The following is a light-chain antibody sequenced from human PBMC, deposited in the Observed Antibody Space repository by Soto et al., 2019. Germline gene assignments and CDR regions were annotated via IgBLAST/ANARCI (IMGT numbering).Light chain of an antibody. CDR2: DAS. V-gene: IGKV3-11*01. J-gene: IGKJ1*01. CDR1: QSVSSY. Sequence: DSVLTQSPATLSLSPGERATLSCRASQSVSSYLAWYQQKPGQAPRLLIYDASNRATGIPARFSRSGSGTDFTLTISRLEPEEFAVYYCQQRSNWPLEWTCGQGTKVEI. CDR3: QQRSNWPLEWT.